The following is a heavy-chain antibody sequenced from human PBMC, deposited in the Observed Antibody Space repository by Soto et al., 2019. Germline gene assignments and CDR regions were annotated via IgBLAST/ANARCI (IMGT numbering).Heavy chain of an antibody. CDR2: IGGYKGNT. D-gene: IGHD5-18*01. CDR1: GYTFTNYG. Sequence: QAQLVQSGAEVREPGASVKVSCKASGYTFTNYGVSWVRQAPGQGLEWMGWIGGYKGNTNYAQKLRGRVTLTTDTSTSTAYMELRSLRSDDTAVYYCAPHTLDTGMPSGYWGQGTLVTVSS. J-gene: IGHJ4*02. V-gene: IGHV1-18*01. CDR3: APHTLDTGMPSGY.